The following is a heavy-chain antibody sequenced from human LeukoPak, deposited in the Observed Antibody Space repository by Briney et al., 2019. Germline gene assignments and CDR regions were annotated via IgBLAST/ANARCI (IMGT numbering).Heavy chain of an antibody. Sequence: SETLSLTCTVSGGSISSSSYYWGWIRQPPGKGLEWIGSIYYSGSTYYNPSLTSRVTISVDTSKNQFSLKLSSVTAADTAVYYCASYPYNSGWYFDYWGQGTLVTVSS. V-gene: IGHV4-39*07. D-gene: IGHD6-19*01. CDR1: GGSISSSSYY. CDR2: IYYSGST. J-gene: IGHJ4*02. CDR3: ASYPYNSGWYFDY.